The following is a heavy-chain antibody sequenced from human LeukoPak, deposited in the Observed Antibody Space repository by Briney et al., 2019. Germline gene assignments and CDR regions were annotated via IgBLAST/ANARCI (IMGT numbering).Heavy chain of an antibody. CDR2: IKQDGSEK. Sequence: PGGSLRLSCAASGFTFSSYWMSWVRQAPGKGLEWVANIKQDGSEKYYVDSVKGRFTISRDNAKNSLYLQMNSLRAEDTAVYYCARDADTAMVLNWFDPWGQGTLVTVSS. V-gene: IGHV3-7*01. D-gene: IGHD5-18*01. J-gene: IGHJ5*02. CDR3: ARDADTAMVLNWFDP. CDR1: GFTFSSYW.